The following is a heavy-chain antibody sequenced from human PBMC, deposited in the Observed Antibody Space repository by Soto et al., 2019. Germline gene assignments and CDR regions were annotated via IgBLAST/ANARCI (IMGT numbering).Heavy chain of an antibody. J-gene: IGHJ4*02. Sequence: EVQLVESGGGSVQTGGSLRISCAASGFTFGSYWMDWVRQAPGKGLVWVSRINGDGRSTTYADSVKGRFTISRDNAKNTLYLQMNSLRADDTAVYYCFSVPRQGGISYALDSWGQGTLVTVSA. CDR3: FSVPRQGGISYALDS. D-gene: IGHD2-15*01. V-gene: IGHV3-74*01. CDR2: INGDGRST. CDR1: GFTFGSYW.